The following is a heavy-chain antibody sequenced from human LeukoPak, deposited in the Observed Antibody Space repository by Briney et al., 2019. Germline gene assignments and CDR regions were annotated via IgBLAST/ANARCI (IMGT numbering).Heavy chain of an antibody. V-gene: IGHV3-23*01. Sequence: GGSLRLSCAASGFTFSNYAMSWVRQAPGKGLEWVSGISGSSGSTYYADSVKGRFTISRDNSKNTLYLQMTSLKAEDTAVYYCAKALGSVVVVAVDYWGQGTLVTVSS. CDR1: GFTFSNYA. J-gene: IGHJ4*02. CDR2: ISGSSGST. CDR3: AKALGSVVVVAVDY. D-gene: IGHD2-15*01.